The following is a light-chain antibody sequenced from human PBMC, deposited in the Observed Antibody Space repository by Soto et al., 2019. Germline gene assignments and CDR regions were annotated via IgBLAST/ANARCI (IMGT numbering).Light chain of an antibody. V-gene: IGKV1-12*01. CDR1: QDISSW. CDR2: AAS. J-gene: IGKJ2*01. CDR3: QQAISFPRT. Sequence: DIQMTQSPSSVSASVGDRVTITCRASQDISSWLAWYQQKPGKAPKLLIYAASSLQTGVPSRFSGSGSGTDFTLTISSLRPEDFAAYYCQQAISFPRTFGQGTKLEIK.